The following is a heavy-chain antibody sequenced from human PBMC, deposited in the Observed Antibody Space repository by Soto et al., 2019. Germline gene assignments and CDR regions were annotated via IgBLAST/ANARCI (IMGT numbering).Heavy chain of an antibody. Sequence: QVQLVQSGAEVKKPGASVKVSCKTSGYTFTNYDIAWLRQAPGQGLGWMGGISVYSGHTNYDQNLKCSIIITTDTSTSTAYMDLMSLTTDDTAVYFCARGDAVVVPARFDPWGQGTLVTVSS. CDR2: ISVYSGHT. V-gene: IGHV1-18*01. CDR1: GYTFTNYD. J-gene: IGHJ5*02. CDR3: ARGDAVVVPARFDP. D-gene: IGHD2-21*01.